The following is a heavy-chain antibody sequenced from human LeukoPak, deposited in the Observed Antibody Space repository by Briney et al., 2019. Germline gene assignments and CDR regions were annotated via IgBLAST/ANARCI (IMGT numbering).Heavy chain of an antibody. D-gene: IGHD2-8*01. J-gene: IGHJ4*02. CDR1: GASFSDYY. Sequence: SQSLSLTCAVDGASFSDYYWTCFSQPPGKGLEWIGESKESGNTNYNPSLKSRVTILVDTSKTQFSLKLSSVTAADTGTYYCAKGVSRWGQGTLVTVSS. V-gene: IGHV4-34*01. CDR2: SKESGNT. CDR3: AKGVSR.